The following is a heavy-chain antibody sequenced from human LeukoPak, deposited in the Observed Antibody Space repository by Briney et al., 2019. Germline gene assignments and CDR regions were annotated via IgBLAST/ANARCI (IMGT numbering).Heavy chain of an antibody. CDR2: IWYDGSNK. D-gene: IGHD1-1*01. Sequence: PGGSLRLSCAASGFTFSSYGMHWVRQAPGKGLEWVAVIWYDGSNKCYADSVKGRFTISRDNSKNTLYLQMNSLRAEDTAVYYCARGRYNWNDGGFDYWGQGTLVTVSS. CDR3: ARGRYNWNDGGFDY. V-gene: IGHV3-33*01. CDR1: GFTFSSYG. J-gene: IGHJ4*02.